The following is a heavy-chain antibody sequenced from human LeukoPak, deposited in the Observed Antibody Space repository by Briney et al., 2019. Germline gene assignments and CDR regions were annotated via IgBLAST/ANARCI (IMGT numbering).Heavy chain of an antibody. D-gene: IGHD5-18*01. CDR3: ARGGGYSYGPDYYYGMDV. Sequence: GGSLRLSCAASGFTFSSYAMHWVRQAPGKGLEWVAVISYDGSNKYYADSVKGRFTISRDNSKNTLYLQMNSLRAEDTAVYYRARGGGYSYGPDYYYGMDVWGQGTTVTVS. CDR2: ISYDGSNK. J-gene: IGHJ6*02. CDR1: GFTFSSYA. V-gene: IGHV3-30*04.